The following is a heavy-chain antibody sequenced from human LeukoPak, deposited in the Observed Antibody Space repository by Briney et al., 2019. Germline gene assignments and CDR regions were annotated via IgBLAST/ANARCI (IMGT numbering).Heavy chain of an antibody. V-gene: IGHV3-21*01. CDR3: AGDETLEMDPDAFDI. CDR2: ISSSSSYI. CDR1: GFTFSSYS. J-gene: IGHJ3*02. D-gene: IGHD5-24*01. Sequence: GGSLRLSCAASGFTFSSYSMNWVRQAPGKGLEWVSSISSSSSYIYYADSVKGRFTISRDNAKNSLYLQMNSLRAEDTAVYYCAGDETLEMDPDAFDIWGQGTMVTVSS.